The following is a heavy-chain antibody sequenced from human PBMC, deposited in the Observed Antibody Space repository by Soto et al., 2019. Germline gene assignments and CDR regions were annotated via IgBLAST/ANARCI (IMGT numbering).Heavy chain of an antibody. J-gene: IGHJ5*02. V-gene: IGHV3-21*02. CDR2: ISSNRKYI. D-gene: IGHD2-15*01. CDR3: ARGAVSFSSLNKNCFDP. CDR1: GFSVPGFS. Sequence: EMQLEESGGGLVKPGGSLRLSCKASGFSVPGFSMIWIRQAPGKGLEWVSSISSNRKYIYYASSLQGRFTTSIDDATNSLFLQMESRPAEDTVVYYCARGAVSFSSLNKNCFDPWGQGTLVTVSS.